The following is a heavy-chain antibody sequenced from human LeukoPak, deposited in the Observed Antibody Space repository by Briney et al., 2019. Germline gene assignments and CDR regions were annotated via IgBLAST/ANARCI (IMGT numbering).Heavy chain of an antibody. CDR3: ARVRIAAAGTVPFDY. CDR2: IIPIFGTA. D-gene: IGHD6-13*01. CDR1: GGTFSSYA. Sequence: SVKVSCKASGGTFSSYAISWVRQAPGHGLEWMGGIIPIFGTANYAQKFQDRITITADESTSTAYMEFSSLRSEDTAVYYCARVRIAAAGTVPFDYWGQGTLVTVSS. J-gene: IGHJ4*02. V-gene: IGHV1-69*13.